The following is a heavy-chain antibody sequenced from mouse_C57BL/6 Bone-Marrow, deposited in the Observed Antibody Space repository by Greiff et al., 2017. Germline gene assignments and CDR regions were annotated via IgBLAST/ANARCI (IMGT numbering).Heavy chain of an antibody. V-gene: IGHV1-81*01. CDR1: GYTFTSYG. J-gene: IGHJ1*03. CDR2: IYPRSGNT. Sequence: QVQLQQSGAELARPGASVKLSCKASGYTFTSYGISWVKQRTGQGLEWIGEIYPRSGNTYYNEKFKGKATLTADKSSSTAYMELRSLTSEDSAVYFCARDGGLRQGYWYFDVWGTGTTVTVSS. D-gene: IGHD2-4*01. CDR3: ARDGGLRQGYWYFDV.